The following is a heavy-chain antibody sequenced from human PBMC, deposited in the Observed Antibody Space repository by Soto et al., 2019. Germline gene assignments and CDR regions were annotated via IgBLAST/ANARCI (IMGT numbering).Heavy chain of an antibody. V-gene: IGHV1-8*01. CDR1: GYTFTSYD. Sequence: ASVKVSCKASGYTFTSYDINWVRQATGQGLEWMGWMNPNSGNTVYAQKFQGRVTMTRNTSISTAYMELSSLSFEDTAVYYCAREVRGGAFDIWGQGTMVTVSS. J-gene: IGHJ3*02. CDR2: MNPNSGNT. D-gene: IGHD3-10*01. CDR3: AREVRGGAFDI.